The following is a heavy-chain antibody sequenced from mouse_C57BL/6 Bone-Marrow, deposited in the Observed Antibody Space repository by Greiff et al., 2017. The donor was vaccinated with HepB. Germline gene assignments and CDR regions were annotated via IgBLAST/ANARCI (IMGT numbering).Heavy chain of an antibody. J-gene: IGHJ4*01. Sequence: EVQLVESGGGLVQPGGSLKLSCAASGFTFSDYGMAWVRQAPRKGPEWVAFISNLASSIYYADTVTGRFTISRENAKNTLYLEMSSLRSEDTAMYYCARRVTTVVARTYAMDYWGQGTSVTVSS. CDR1: GFTFSDYG. V-gene: IGHV5-15*01. CDR3: ARRVTTVVARTYAMDY. CDR2: ISNLASSI. D-gene: IGHD1-1*01.